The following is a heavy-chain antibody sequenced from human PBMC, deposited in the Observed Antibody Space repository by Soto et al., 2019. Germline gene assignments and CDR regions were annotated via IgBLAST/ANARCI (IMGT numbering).Heavy chain of an antibody. CDR2: IYWDDDK. CDR3: AHIVVAGLGYYFDY. Sequence: QITLKESGPTLVKPTQTLTLTCTFSGFSRSSTRRAVGWIRQHPGKALEWLAIIYWDDDKRYSPFLKSRLTITKDTSKNQVVLTMSNMDPVDTARYYCAHIVVAGLGYYFDYWGQGTLVTVSS. CDR1: GFSRSSTRRA. D-gene: IGHD6-19*01. V-gene: IGHV2-5*02. J-gene: IGHJ4*02.